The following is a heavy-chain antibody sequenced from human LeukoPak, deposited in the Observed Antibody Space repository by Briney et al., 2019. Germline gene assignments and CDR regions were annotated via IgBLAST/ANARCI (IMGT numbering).Heavy chain of an antibody. D-gene: IGHD1-14*01. CDR1: GYTLTELS. CDR3: ATLAITPYEEYFQH. J-gene: IGHJ1*01. Sequence: ASVKVSFKVSGYTLTELSMHWVRQAPGKGREWMGGFDPEDGETIYAQKFQGRVTMTEDTSTDTANMELSSLRSEDTAMYYCATLAITPYEEYFQHWGQGTLVTVSS. CDR2: FDPEDGET. V-gene: IGHV1-24*01.